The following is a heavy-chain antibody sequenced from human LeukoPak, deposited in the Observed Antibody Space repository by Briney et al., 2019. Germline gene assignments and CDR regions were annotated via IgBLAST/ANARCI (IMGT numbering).Heavy chain of an antibody. CDR3: ARDQATGTTFDH. CDR2: IKQDGSEK. Sequence: GSLRLSCAASGFTFNSYTMSWVRQAPGKGLEWVANIKQDGSEKYYVDSVKGRFTISRDNANNSLYLQMNSLRAEDTAVYYCARDQATGTTFDHWGQGTLVTVSS. CDR1: GFTFNSYT. J-gene: IGHJ4*02. V-gene: IGHV3-7*04. D-gene: IGHD1-1*01.